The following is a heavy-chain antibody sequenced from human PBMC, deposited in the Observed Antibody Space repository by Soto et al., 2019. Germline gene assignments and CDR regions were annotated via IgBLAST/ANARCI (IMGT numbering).Heavy chain of an antibody. V-gene: IGHV3-53*01. CDR1: GFTVGNNY. Sequence: GGSLRLSCAASGFTVGNNYMSWVRQAPGKGLEWVSLIYSTGTTKYADSVKGRFTVSRDNAKNALYLQMNSLRAEDTAVYYCAKDGRGSGSHYNSFGYWGQGTLVTVSS. D-gene: IGHD3-10*01. CDR3: AKDGRGSGSHYNSFGY. J-gene: IGHJ4*02. CDR2: IYSTGTT.